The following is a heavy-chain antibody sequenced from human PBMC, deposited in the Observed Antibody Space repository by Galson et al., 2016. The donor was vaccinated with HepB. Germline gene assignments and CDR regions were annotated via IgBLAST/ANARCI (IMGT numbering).Heavy chain of an antibody. CDR3: ARDPGNSYYDNSEGAFQH. D-gene: IGHD3-22*01. J-gene: IGHJ1*01. Sequence: SVKVSCKASGYTFTTSGISWVRQAPGQGLEWMGWISGYNGDTNYAQQFQGRVTMTTDTSTTTAYMDLRGLRSDDTAVYYCARDPGNSYYDNSEGAFQHWGQGTLVTVSS. V-gene: IGHV1-18*01. CDR1: GYTFTTSG. CDR2: ISGYNGDT.